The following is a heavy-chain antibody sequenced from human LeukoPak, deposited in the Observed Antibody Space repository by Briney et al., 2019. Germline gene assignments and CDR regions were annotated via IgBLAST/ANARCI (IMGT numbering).Heavy chain of an antibody. Sequence: SVKVSCKASGGTFSSYAISWVRQAPGQGLEWMGGIISIFGTANYAQKFQGRVTMTRDTSPSIVYMELSSLRSEDTAVYYCARFYGSGNYYLDYWGQGTLVTVSS. D-gene: IGHD3-10*01. V-gene: IGHV1-69*05. J-gene: IGHJ4*02. CDR2: IISIFGTA. CDR1: GGTFSSYA. CDR3: ARFYGSGNYYLDY.